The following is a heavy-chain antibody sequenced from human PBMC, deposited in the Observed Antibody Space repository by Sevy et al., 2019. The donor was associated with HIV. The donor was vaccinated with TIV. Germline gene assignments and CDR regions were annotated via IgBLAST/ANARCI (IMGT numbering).Heavy chain of an antibody. Sequence: GGSLRLSCVASGLTFTTTGMSWVRQAPGKGLEWVAGVTSDGATYYDDTVRDRFTVSRDNSKNKLYLQLNSLRADDTAVFYCAGGDTTMITDLDYWGQGTLVTVSS. J-gene: IGHJ4*02. V-gene: IGHV3-23*01. CDR1: GLTFTTTG. CDR2: VTSDGAT. CDR3: AGGDTTMITDLDY. D-gene: IGHD3-16*01.